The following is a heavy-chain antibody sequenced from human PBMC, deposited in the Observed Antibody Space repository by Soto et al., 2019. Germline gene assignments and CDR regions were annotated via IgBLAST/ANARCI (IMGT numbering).Heavy chain of an antibody. CDR2: INGGNGNT. CDR3: ARGEGYCSGGRCYRWFDP. Sequence: QVQLVQSGTEVKKPGASVKVSCKASGYTFTKYAMHWVRQAPGQRLEWMGWINGGNGNTEYSQKFQGRVTITRDTCASPAYMELSSLRSEDTAVYYCARGEGYCSGGRCYRWFDPWGQGTLVTVSS. J-gene: IGHJ5*02. CDR1: GYTFTKYA. D-gene: IGHD2-15*01. V-gene: IGHV1-3*01.